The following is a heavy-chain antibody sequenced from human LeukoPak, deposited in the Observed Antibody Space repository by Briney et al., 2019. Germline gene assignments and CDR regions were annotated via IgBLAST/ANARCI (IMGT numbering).Heavy chain of an antibody. CDR1: GGSISSGSDY. V-gene: IGHV4-61*01. J-gene: IGHJ6*03. D-gene: IGHD5-18*01. CDR2: IYYSGST. CDR3: ARTTEGGYTYDYFYYYYMDV. Sequence: SETLSLTCTVSGGSISSGSDYWSWIRQPPGKGLEWIGYIYYSGSTNYNPSLKSRVTISVDMSKNQFSLKLSSVTAADTAVYYCARTTEGGYTYDYFYYYYMDVWGKGTTVTISS.